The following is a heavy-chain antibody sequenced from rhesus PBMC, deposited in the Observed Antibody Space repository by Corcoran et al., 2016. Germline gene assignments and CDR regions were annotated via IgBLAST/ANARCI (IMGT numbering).Heavy chain of an antibody. CDR2: ISDTSKTK. D-gene: IGHD3-34*01. CDR1: GVPCIIFD. CDR3: TREKTPRGRRRGDLDN. J-gene: IGHJ4*01. Sequence: EVQLVESGGGLVQPGGSLSLSCAASGVPCIIFDMGWFSQAPGKGLEWVSYISDTSKTKYYADSVKGRFTMSRENAKNSLSRQMSSLRAEDTAVYYCTREKTPRGRRRGDLDNWGQGVLVTVSA. V-gene: IGHV3-136*01.